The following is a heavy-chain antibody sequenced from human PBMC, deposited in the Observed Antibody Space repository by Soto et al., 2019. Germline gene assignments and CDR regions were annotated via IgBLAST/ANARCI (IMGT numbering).Heavy chain of an antibody. J-gene: IGHJ4*02. D-gene: IGHD2-21*01. Sequence: GGSLRLSCAAPGFTFSSYNMNWVRQAPGKGLEWVSTISGSGGSTYYADSVKGRFTISRDNSRNTLYLQMNNLRDEDTAIYYCAKDQVIPEDFWGQGTPVTVSS. V-gene: IGHV3-23*01. CDR3: AKDQVIPEDF. CDR1: GFTFSSYN. CDR2: ISGSGGST.